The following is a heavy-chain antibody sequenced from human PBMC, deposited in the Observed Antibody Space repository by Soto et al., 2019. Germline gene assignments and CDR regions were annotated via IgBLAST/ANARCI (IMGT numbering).Heavy chain of an antibody. D-gene: IGHD1-26*01. Sequence: QVQLQESVPRLVKPSETLSLTCSVSDSSMSPYYWTCFRQAPGKGLEWIGHLLYRGTATYNPALKARVTISLDTSKKQVSLKLSSVIAADTAVYYCAREKDLILGGYAFGYCGPGTLVTVSS. CDR1: DSSMSPYY. CDR3: AREKDLILGGYAFGY. J-gene: IGHJ3*01. V-gene: IGHV4-59*01. CDR2: LLYRGTA.